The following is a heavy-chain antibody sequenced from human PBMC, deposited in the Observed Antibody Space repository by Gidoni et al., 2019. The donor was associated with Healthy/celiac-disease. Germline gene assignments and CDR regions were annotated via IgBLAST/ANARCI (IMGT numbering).Heavy chain of an antibody. V-gene: IGHV3-66*02. CDR2: LYSGGTT. D-gene: IGHD5-12*01. CDR3: ARSYGGFLDY. CDR1: GLTVSSSY. J-gene: IGHJ4*02. Sequence: VQLVESGGGLVQPGESLRPSCAASGLTVSSSYMTWVRQAPGKGLEWVSVLYSGGTTSYADSVKGRFTISRDNSKNTLYLQMNSLRPEDTAVYYCARSYGGFLDYWGQGTLVTVSS.